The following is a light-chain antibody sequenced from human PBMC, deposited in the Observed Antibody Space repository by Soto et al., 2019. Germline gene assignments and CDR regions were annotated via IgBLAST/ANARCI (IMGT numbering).Light chain of an antibody. Sequence: DIQMTQSPCSLSATVGDRVTITCRASQTIGKYLNWYQQQPGKVPKLLIYDASYLQSGVPSRFSGSESGTDFTLNISDLRPEDFATYYCQQSFSIPFTFGPGTKVDIK. J-gene: IGKJ3*01. CDR2: DAS. CDR1: QTIGKY. CDR3: QQSFSIPFT. V-gene: IGKV1-39*01.